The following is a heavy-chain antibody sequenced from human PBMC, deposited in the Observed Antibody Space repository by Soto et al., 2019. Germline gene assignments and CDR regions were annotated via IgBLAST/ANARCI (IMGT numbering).Heavy chain of an antibody. V-gene: IGHV3-21*03. J-gene: IGHJ4*01. CDR1: GFTFSSYR. Sequence: GGSLRLSCAASGFTFSSYRMNWVRQAPGKRLEWVSSISSSSSYIYYADSVKGRFTISRDNAKNSLYLQMNSLKTEDTGIYYCTTDSYSTMIVVRFDYWGHGTLVTVSS. CDR2: ISSSSSYI. D-gene: IGHD3-22*01. CDR3: TTDSYSTMIVVRFDY.